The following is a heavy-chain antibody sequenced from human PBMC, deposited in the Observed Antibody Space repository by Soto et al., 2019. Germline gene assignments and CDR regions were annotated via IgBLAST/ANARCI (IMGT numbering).Heavy chain of an antibody. CDR3: ATKARVTNYLYYGMDV. CDR1: GLTFNTSG. CDR2: ISYDGATQ. V-gene: IGHV3-30*03. D-gene: IGHD2-21*02. Sequence: QVQLVESGGGVVQPGASLRLSCEVSGLTFNTSGMHWVRQAPGKVLECLAVISYDGATQYYGDTVKGRFTISRDNSKNTLFLHMGRLRAEDTAMYYCATKARVTNYLYYGMDVWGLGTTVTVSS. J-gene: IGHJ6*02.